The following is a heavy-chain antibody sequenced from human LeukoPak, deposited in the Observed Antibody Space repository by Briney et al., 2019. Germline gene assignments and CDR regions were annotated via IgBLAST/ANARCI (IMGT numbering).Heavy chain of an antibody. J-gene: IGHJ4*02. CDR1: GFAFGSEA. D-gene: IGHD3-16*01. CDR3: ARDQGSMITFGGDPYFDY. V-gene: IGHV3-66*01. Sequence: GGSLRLSCAVSGFAFGSEAMSWVRQAPGKGLEWVSVTYSGGSTYYADSVKGRFTISRDNSKNTLYLQMNSLRAEDTAVYYCARDQGSMITFGGDPYFDYWGQGTLVTVSS. CDR2: TYSGGST.